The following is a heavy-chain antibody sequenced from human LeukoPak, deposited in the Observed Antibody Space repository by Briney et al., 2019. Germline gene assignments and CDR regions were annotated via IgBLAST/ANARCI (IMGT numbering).Heavy chain of an antibody. V-gene: IGHV3-23*01. CDR3: AKVPYSSGWYGDYVDY. CDR1: GFTFSSYA. Sequence: GGSLRLSCAASGFTFSSYAMSWVRQAPGKGLEWVSAISGSGGSTYYADSVKGRFTISRDNSKNTLYLQMNSLRAEDTAVYYCAKVPYSSGWYGDYVDYWGQGTLVTVSS. D-gene: IGHD6-19*01. CDR2: ISGSGGST. J-gene: IGHJ4*02.